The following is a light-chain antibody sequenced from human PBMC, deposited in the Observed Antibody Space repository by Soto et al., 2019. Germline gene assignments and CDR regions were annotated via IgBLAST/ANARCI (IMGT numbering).Light chain of an antibody. V-gene: IGKV3-15*01. CDR3: QQYDNWPQT. CDR1: QSVSSD. Sequence: EIVMTQSPATLSVSPGERATLSCRASQSVSSDLAWYQHKPGQAPRLLIYDASTRATGIPARFSGRGSGTEFTLTISSLQSVDFAVYYCQQYDNWPQTLGQGTKVDI. J-gene: IGKJ1*01. CDR2: DAS.